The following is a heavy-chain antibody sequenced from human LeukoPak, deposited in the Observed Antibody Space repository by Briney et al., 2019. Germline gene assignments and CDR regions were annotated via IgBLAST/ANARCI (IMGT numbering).Heavy chain of an antibody. V-gene: IGHV3-21*01. CDR3: ARDPYSGNYGTYYYYYMDV. Sequence: PGGSLRLSCADSGFTFSNYNMNWVRQAPGKAMEWVSSITSSGTYTFYADSVKGRFTISRDNSKNSLYLQMDSLGPEDTAVYYCARDPYSGNYGTYYYYYMDVWGKGTTVTISS. CDR1: GFTFSNYN. CDR2: ITSSGTYT. J-gene: IGHJ6*03. D-gene: IGHD1-26*01.